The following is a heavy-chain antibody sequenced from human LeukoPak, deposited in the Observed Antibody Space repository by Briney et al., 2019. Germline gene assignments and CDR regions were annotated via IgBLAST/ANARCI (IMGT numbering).Heavy chain of an antibody. V-gene: IGHV3-23*01. CDR1: GFTFSSYA. D-gene: IGHD3-9*01. J-gene: IGHJ4*02. CDR3: AKAYYDILTGYYPPLDY. CDR2: ISGSGGST. Sequence: PGGSLRLSCAASGFTFSSYAMSWVRQAPGKGLEWVSAISGSGGSTYYADSVKGRFTIPRDNSKNTLYLQMNSLRAEDTAVYYCAKAYYDILTGYYPPLDYWGQGTLVTVSS.